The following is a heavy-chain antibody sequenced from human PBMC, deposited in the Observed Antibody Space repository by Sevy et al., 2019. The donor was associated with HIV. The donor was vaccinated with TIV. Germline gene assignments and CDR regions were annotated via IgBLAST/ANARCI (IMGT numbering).Heavy chain of an antibody. CDR1: GFTFSSYA. CDR3: AKGGNYFDY. D-gene: IGHD1-26*01. CDR2: ISGSGGST. V-gene: IGHV3-23*01. J-gene: IGHJ4*02. Sequence: GGCLRLSCAASGFTFSSYAMSWVRQAPGKGLEWLSAISGSGGSTYYADSVKGRFTISRDNSKNRLYLQMNSLRAEDTAVHYCAKGGNYFDYWGQGTLVTVSS.